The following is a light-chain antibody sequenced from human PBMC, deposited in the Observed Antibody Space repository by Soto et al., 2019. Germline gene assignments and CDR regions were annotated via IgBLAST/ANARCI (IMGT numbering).Light chain of an antibody. CDR1: NIGIKS. CDR3: QVWDSSSDHYV. Sequence: SYELTQPPSVSVAPGQTARTTCGGNNIGIKSVHWYQQKPGQAPVLVVYDVSDRPSGIPERFSGSNSGNTATLTISRVEAGDEADYYCQVWDSSSDHYVFGTGTKVTVL. J-gene: IGLJ1*01. V-gene: IGLV3-21*02. CDR2: DVS.